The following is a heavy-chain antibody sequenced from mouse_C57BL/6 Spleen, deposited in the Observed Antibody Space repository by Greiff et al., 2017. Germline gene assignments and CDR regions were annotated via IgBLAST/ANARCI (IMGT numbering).Heavy chain of an antibody. D-gene: IGHD2-1*01. CDR2: INPRTGGT. Sequence: EVQLQQSGPELVKPGASVKISCKASGYSFTGYYMNWVKQSPEQSLEWIGEINPRTGGTTHNQKFKAKATLTVDKSSSTAYMQLKSLTSEDSAVYYYERRTPYGNYGYFDVWGTGTTVTVSS. J-gene: IGHJ1*03. CDR1: GYSFTGYY. V-gene: IGHV1-42*01. CDR3: ERRTPYGNYGYFDV.